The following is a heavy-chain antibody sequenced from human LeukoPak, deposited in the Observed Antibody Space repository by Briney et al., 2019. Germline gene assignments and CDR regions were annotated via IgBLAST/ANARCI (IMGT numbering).Heavy chain of an antibody. CDR2: IYYSGST. CDR3: ATMNYSYYYMDV. J-gene: IGHJ6*03. V-gene: IGHV4-59*01. CDR1: GGSSSSYY. Sequence: SETLSLTCTVSGGSSSSYYWNWIRQPPGKGLEWIGYIYYSGSTNYNPSLKSRVTISVDTSKNQFSLKVSSVTAADTAVYYCATMNYSYYYMDVWGKGTTVTVSS.